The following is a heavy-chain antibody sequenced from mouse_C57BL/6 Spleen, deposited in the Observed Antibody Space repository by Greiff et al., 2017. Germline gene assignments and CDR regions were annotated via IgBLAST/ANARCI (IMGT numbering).Heavy chain of an antibody. J-gene: IGHJ2*01. D-gene: IGHD3-2*02. V-gene: IGHV1-52*01. CDR3: ARGAQVYFDY. CDR1: GYTFTSYW. Sequence: QVQLQQPGAELVRPGSSVKLSCKASGYTFTSYWMHWVKQRPIQGLEWIGNIDPSDSETHYNQKFKDKDTLTVDKSSSTAYMQLSSLTSEDSAVYYCARGAQVYFDYWGQGTTLTVSS. CDR2: IDPSDSET.